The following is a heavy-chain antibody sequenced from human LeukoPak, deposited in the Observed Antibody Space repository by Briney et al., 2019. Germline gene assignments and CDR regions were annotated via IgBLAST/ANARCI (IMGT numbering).Heavy chain of an antibody. CDR3: ARPTITMIVVGMDGFDI. V-gene: IGHV3-30-3*01. Sequence: GGSLRLSCAASGFTFSSYAMHWVRQAPGKGLEWVAVISYDGSNKYYADSVKGRFTISRDNSKNTLYLQMNSLRAEDTAVYYCARPTITMIVVGMDGFDIWGQGTMVTVSS. CDR1: GFTFSSYA. J-gene: IGHJ3*02. D-gene: IGHD3-22*01. CDR2: ISYDGSNK.